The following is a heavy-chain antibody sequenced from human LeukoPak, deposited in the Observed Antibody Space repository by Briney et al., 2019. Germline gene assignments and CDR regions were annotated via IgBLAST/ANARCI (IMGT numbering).Heavy chain of an antibody. CDR1: GGSISSYY. D-gene: IGHD3-10*01. Sequence: PSETLSLTCTVSGGSISSYYWSWIRQPPGKGLEGMGYIYYSGSTNYNPSLKSRVTISVDTSKNQFSLKLSSVTAADTAVYYCARAYGSGSLDAFDIWGQGTMVTVSS. V-gene: IGHV4-59*08. CDR2: IYYSGST. CDR3: ARAYGSGSLDAFDI. J-gene: IGHJ3*02.